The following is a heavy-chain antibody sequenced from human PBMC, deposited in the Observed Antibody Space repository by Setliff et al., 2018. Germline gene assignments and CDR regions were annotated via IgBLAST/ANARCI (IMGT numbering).Heavy chain of an antibody. CDR3: ARVPSYGSGSFYYYYYGMDV. CDR1: GFTFSSYW. CDR2: IKQDGSEK. V-gene: IGHV3-7*01. J-gene: IGHJ6*02. Sequence: GGSLRLSCAASGFTFSSYWMSWVRQAPGKGLEWVANIKQDGSEKYYVDSVKGRFTISRDNAKNSLYLQMNSLRAEDTAVYYCARVPSYGSGSFYYYYYGMDVWGQGTTVTSP. D-gene: IGHD3-10*01.